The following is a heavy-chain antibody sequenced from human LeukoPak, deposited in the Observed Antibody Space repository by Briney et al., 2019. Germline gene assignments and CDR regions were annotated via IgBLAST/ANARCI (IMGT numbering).Heavy chain of an antibody. CDR2: IKSDGSSS. J-gene: IGHJ4*02. CDR1: GFTFSSYFW. V-gene: IGHV3-74*01. Sequence: PGGSLRLSCAASGFTFSSYFWMHWVRQAPGKGLVWVSRIKSDGSSSTNADSVKGRFTISRDNAKNSLYLQMNTLRAEDTAVYYCVRDLDLGGYSSFEYWGQGTLVTVSS. CDR3: VRDLDLGGYSSFEY. D-gene: IGHD4-23*01.